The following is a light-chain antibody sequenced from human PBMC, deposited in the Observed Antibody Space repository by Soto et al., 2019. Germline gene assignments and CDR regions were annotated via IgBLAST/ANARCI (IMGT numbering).Light chain of an antibody. CDR3: QQFITYPLT. Sequence: AIQLTQSPSSLSASVGDRVTITCRASQDISSALAWYQQKPGKVPKLLIYDASSLKSGVPSRFSGSGSGTDFTINVSSLQPEDFATYYCQQFITYPLTFGGGTKVAIK. J-gene: IGKJ4*01. CDR1: QDISSA. CDR2: DAS. V-gene: IGKV1-13*02.